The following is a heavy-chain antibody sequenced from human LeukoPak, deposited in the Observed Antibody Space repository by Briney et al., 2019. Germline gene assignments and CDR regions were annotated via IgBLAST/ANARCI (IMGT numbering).Heavy chain of an antibody. CDR3: VRGVWRVGAASNWFDP. Sequence: PGGSLTLYCAASGFTFNNYWMHWVRPAPGKGPVLVSNIKSDGSGTGYADSVKGRFSIARDTANIRLDLQMNSLRVEDTAVYYCVRGVWRVGAASNWFDPWGQGTLVTVSS. CDR1: GFTFNNYW. V-gene: IGHV3-74*01. CDR2: IKSDGSGT. J-gene: IGHJ5*02. D-gene: IGHD1-26*01.